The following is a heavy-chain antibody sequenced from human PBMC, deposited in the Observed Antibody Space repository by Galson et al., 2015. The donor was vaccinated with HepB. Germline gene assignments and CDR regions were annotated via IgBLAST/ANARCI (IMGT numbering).Heavy chain of an antibody. Sequence: PALVKPTQTLTLTCTFSGFSLSTSGMCVSWIRQPPGKALEWLARIDWDDDKYYSTSLKTRLTISKDTSKNQVVLTMTNMDPVDTATYYCARGLGEERLYYYGMDVWGQGTTVTVSS. D-gene: IGHD3-16*01. CDR1: GFSLSTSGMC. CDR2: IDWDDDK. V-gene: IGHV2-70*11. J-gene: IGHJ6*02. CDR3: ARGLGEERLYYYGMDV.